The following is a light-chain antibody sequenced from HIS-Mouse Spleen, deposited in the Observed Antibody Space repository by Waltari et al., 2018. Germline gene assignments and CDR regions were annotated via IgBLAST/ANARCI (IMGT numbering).Light chain of an antibody. CDR2: QDS. CDR3: QAWDSSTAV. Sequence: SYELTQPPSVSVSPGQTVSITSSGDKLGENDPCWNQQKPGHSPVLVIYQDSKRPSGIPGRFSGSNSGNTATLTISGTQAMDEADYYCQAWDSSTAVFGTGTKVTVL. CDR1: KLGEND. J-gene: IGLJ1*01. V-gene: IGLV3-1*01.